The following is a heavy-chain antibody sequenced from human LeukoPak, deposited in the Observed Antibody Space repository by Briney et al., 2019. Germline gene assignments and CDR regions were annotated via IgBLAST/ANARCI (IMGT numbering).Heavy chain of an antibody. Sequence: GGSLRLSCAASGFTVSSNYMSWVRQAPGKGLEWVSVIYSGGSTYYADSVKGRFTISRHNSKNTLYLQMNSLRAEDTAVYYCARVALKSYYGSGSYYFDYWGQGTLVTVSS. CDR3: ARVALKSYYGSGSYYFDY. CDR2: IYSGGST. D-gene: IGHD3-10*01. CDR1: GFTVSSNY. V-gene: IGHV3-53*04. J-gene: IGHJ4*02.